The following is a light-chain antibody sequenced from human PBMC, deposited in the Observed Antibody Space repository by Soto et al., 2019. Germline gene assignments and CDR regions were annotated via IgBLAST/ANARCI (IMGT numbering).Light chain of an antibody. V-gene: IGLV1-40*01. CDR2: GSY. CDR1: SSNIGAGSD. CDR3: QSYDSSLSAWV. Sequence: QPVLTQPPSVSGAPGQRVTISCTGSSSNIGAGSDVHWYQQVPGTAPKLLVYGSYNRPSGVPDRFSGSKSGTSASLAITGLQAEDEADFYCQSYDSSLSAWVFGTGTQLTVL. J-gene: IGLJ1*01.